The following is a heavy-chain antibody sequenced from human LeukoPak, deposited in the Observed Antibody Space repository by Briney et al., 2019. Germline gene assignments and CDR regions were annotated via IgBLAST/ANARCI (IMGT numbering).Heavy chain of an antibody. CDR1: GGSISSSSYY. D-gene: IGHD5-12*01. CDR2: VYSSGRT. CDR3: ARHPDSHTSGFIDW. J-gene: IGHJ4*02. V-gene: IGHV4-39*01. Sequence: PSETLSLTCTVSGGSISSSSYYWGWVRQPPGKGLEWIGSVYSSGRTCYNPSLKSRVTISGDTSKNQISLRLSSVTAADTALYYCARHPDSHTSGFIDWWGQGTLVTVST.